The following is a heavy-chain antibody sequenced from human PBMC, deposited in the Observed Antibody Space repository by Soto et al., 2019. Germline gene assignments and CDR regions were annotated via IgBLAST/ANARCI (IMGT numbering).Heavy chain of an antibody. Sequence: PSETLSLTCNVSGGSVSGYHWSWIRQPPGKGLEWIGYVNISGSTDYNPSLQSRVTISVDTSRNQLSLHLNSVTAADTAVYYCARESAGSGKNNWFDPWGQGTLVTVSS. V-gene: IGHV4-59*02. J-gene: IGHJ5*02. CDR3: ARESAGSGKNNWFDP. D-gene: IGHD3-10*01. CDR1: GGSVSGYH. CDR2: VNISGST.